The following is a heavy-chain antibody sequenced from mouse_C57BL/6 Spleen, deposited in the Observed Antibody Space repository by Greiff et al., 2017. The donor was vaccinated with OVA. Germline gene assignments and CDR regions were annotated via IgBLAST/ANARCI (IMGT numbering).Heavy chain of an antibody. CDR3: ASKSSSGYVNYAMDY. CDR2: IYPGSGSP. J-gene: IGHJ4*01. Sequence: QVQLQQPGAELVKPGASVKLSCTASGYTFTSYWINWVKQRPGQGLEWIGDIYPGSGSPKYNEKFKSKATLTVDTSTITAYMQLSIRSAEDSAVYYCASKSSSGYVNYAMDYWGQGTSVTVSS. D-gene: IGHD3-2*02. V-gene: IGHV1-55*01. CDR1: GYTFTSYW.